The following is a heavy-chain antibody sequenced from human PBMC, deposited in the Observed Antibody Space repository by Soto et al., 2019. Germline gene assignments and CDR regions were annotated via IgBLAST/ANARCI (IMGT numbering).Heavy chain of an antibody. J-gene: IGHJ5*02. Sequence: EVQLLESGGGLVQPGGSLRLSCAASGFTFSNYAMSWVRQAPGKGLEWVSVISAGGGSTYYADSVKGRFTISRDNSKGTLYLQMTSLRVEDTAVYYCAKAPGTLKRWFDPWGQGTLVTVSS. CDR3: AKAPGTLKRWFDP. CDR2: ISAGGGST. D-gene: IGHD1-1*01. CDR1: GFTFSNYA. V-gene: IGHV3-23*01.